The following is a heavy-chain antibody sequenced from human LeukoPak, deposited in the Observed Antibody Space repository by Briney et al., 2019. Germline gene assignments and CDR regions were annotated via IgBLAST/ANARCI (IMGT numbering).Heavy chain of an antibody. D-gene: IGHD2-2*01. Sequence: GGSLRLSCAASGFTVSSNYMTWFRQAPVKGLEWVSVIFVGGSTYYTASVKGRFTISRDDSKNTLYLQLNSLRAEDTAVYYCAKGGYCSSTSCYVGWFDPWGQGTLVTVSS. J-gene: IGHJ5*02. V-gene: IGHV3-53*01. CDR3: AKGGYCSSTSCYVGWFDP. CDR2: IFVGGST. CDR1: GFTVSSNY.